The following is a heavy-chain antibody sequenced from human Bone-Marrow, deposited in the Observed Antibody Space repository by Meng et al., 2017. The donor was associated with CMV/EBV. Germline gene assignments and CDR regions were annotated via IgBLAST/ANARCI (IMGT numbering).Heavy chain of an antibody. V-gene: IGHV1-46*01. CDR2: INPSGGST. CDR3: ARGSSSAWYPFDY. D-gene: IGHD6-19*01. J-gene: IGHJ4*02. CDR1: GYTFTSYY. Sequence: QVQLVQSGAEVKKPGASVKVSCKASGYTFTSYYMHWVRQAPGQGLEWMGIINPSGGSTSYAQKFQGRVTMARDTSTSTVYMELSSLRSEDTAIYFCARGSSSAWYPFDYWGQGTLVTVSS.